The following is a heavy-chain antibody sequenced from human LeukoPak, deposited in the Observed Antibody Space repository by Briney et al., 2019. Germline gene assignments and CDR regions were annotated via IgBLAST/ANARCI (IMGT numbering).Heavy chain of an antibody. CDR3: ARAGYDSSGYLRYFDY. J-gene: IGHJ4*02. Sequence: SETLSLTCAVYGGSFSGYYWSWIRQPPGKGLEWIGEINHSGSTNYNPSLKSRVTISVDTSKNQFSLKLSSVTAADTAVYYCARAGYDSSGYLRYFDYWGQGTLVTVSS. D-gene: IGHD3-22*01. CDR1: GGSFSGYY. CDR2: INHSGST. V-gene: IGHV4-34*01.